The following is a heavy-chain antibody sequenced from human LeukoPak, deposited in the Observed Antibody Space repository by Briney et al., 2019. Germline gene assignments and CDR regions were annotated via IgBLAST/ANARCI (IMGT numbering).Heavy chain of an antibody. CDR3: ARVRAAAIPYYFDY. D-gene: IGHD6-13*01. CDR1: GYSISSGYY. V-gene: IGHV4-38-2*02. Sequence: ASETLSLTCTVSGYSISSGYYWGWIRQPPGKGLEWIGSIYHSGSTYYNPSLKTRVTISVDTSKNQFSLKLTSVTAADTAAYYCARVRAAAIPYYFDYWGQGTLVTVSS. J-gene: IGHJ4*02. CDR2: IYHSGST.